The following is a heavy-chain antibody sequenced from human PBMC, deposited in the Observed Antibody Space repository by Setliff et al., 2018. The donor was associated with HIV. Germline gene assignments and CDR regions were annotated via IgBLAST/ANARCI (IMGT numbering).Heavy chain of an antibody. V-gene: IGHV3-30*02. CDR1: GFTFSSYG. CDR3: AKDKWYYNFWSGYYLDY. J-gene: IGHJ4*02. CDR2: IRYDGSNK. Sequence: GGSLRLSCAASGFTFSSYGMHWVRQAPGKGLEWVAFIRYDGSNKYYADSVKGRFTISRDNSKNTLYLQMNSLRAEDTAVYYCAKDKWYYNFWSGYYLDYWGQGTLVTVSS. D-gene: IGHD3-3*01.